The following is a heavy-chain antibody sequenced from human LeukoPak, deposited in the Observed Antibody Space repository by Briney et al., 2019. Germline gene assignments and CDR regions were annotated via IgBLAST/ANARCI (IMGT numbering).Heavy chain of an antibody. CDR1: GFAFSDFV. CDR3: VRGRVSCAGECYPGLLCY. CDR2: ISGSGSTT. J-gene: IGHJ4*02. V-gene: IGHV3-23*01. D-gene: IGHD2-21*01. Sequence: PGGSLRLSCAASGFAFSDFVMNWVRQAPRKGLEWVSSISGSGSTTVHADSVKGRFTISRDNYKNTLYLQMSRLRGEDTAVYYCVRGRVSCAGECYPGLLCYWGEGTLVTVSS.